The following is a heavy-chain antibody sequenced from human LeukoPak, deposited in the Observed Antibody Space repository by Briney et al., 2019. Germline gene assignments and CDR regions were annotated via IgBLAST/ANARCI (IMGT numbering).Heavy chain of an antibody. CDR1: GGSISSYY. V-gene: IGHV4-34*01. J-gene: IGHJ5*02. CDR3: ARQYSSGWYLTGFDP. CDR2: INHSGST. Sequence: SETLSLTCTVSGGSISSYYWSWIRQPPGKGLEWIGEINHSGSTNYNPSLKSRVTISVDTSKNQFSLKLSSVTAADTAVYYCARQYSSGWYLTGFDPWGQGTLVTVSS. D-gene: IGHD6-19*01.